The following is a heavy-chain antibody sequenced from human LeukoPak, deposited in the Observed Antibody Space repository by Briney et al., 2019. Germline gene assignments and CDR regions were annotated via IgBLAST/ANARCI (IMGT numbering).Heavy chain of an antibody. J-gene: IGHJ3*02. V-gene: IGHV4-39*07. CDR3: ARVIGWYVFGGDAFDI. CDR2: INHSGST. Sequence: SETLSLTCTVSGGSISSSSYYWGWIRQPPGKGLEWIGEINHSGSTNYNPSLKSRVTISVDTSKNQFSLKLSSVTAADTAVYYCARVIGWYVFGGDAFDIWGQGTTVTVSS. D-gene: IGHD6-19*01. CDR1: GGSISSSSYY.